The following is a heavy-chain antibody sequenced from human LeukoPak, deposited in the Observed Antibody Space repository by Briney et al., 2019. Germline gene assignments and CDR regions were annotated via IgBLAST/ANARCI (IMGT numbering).Heavy chain of an antibody. CDR1: GFTFDDYA. CDR2: ISWNSGSI. V-gene: IGHV3-9*01. Sequence: GGSLRLSCAASGFTFDDYAMHCVRQAPGKGLEWVSGISWNSGSIGYADSVKGRFTISRDNAKNSLYLQMNSLRAEDTALYYCAKGKGYSSSWYYFDYWGQGTLVTVSS. D-gene: IGHD6-13*01. CDR3: AKGKGYSSSWYYFDY. J-gene: IGHJ4*02.